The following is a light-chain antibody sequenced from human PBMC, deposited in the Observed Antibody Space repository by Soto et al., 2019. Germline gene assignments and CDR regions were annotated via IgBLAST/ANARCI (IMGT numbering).Light chain of an antibody. V-gene: IGKV3-20*01. CDR3: QQYGSSPGT. Sequence: EIVFTKAPGSLSLSTGERATLSCRASQSVSSSYLAWYQQKPGQAPRLPIYGASSRATGIPDRFSGGGSGTDFTLTISRLEPEDFAVYYCQQYGSSPGTFCQVTKVDI. J-gene: IGKJ1*01. CDR2: GAS. CDR1: QSVSSSY.